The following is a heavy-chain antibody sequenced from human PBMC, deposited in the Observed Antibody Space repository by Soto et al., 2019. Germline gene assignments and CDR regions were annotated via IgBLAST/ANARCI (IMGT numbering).Heavy chain of an antibody. D-gene: IGHD6-13*01. V-gene: IGHV1-2*02. CDR2: INPNSGGT. CDR3: ARSLLDEYSSSWRSAYYGMDV. CDR1: GFTFSAYY. J-gene: IGHJ6*02. Sequence: QVQLVQSGTEVKKPGASVKVSCKASGFTFSAYYIYWVRQAPGQGLEWIGWINPNSGGTNNAQKFQGRVTMTRDTSTSTVYMALSALIPDDTAVYYCARSLLDEYSSSWRSAYYGMDVCGQGTTVTVSS.